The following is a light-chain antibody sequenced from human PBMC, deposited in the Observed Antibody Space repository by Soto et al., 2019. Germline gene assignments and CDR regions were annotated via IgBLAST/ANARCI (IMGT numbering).Light chain of an antibody. V-gene: IGKV3-20*01. CDR2: GAS. Sequence: ETVLTQSPGTLSLSPGERATLFCRASRSVSSSYLAWYQQKPGQAPRLLIYGASSRATGIPDRFSGSGSGTAFTLTISRLEPEDFAVYYCQHYGSSPPSWTFGQGTKVEIK. J-gene: IGKJ1*01. CDR1: RSVSSSY. CDR3: QHYGSSPPSWT.